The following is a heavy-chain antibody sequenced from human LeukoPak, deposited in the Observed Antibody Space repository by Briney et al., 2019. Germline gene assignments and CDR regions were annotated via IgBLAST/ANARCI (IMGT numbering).Heavy chain of an antibody. V-gene: IGHV3-21*01. CDR3: ARDWGDYYFDY. Sequence: GGSLRLSCAASGFIFSSYAMNWVRQAPGKGLEWVSSISSSSSYIYYTDSVKGRFTISRDNAKNSLSLQMNSLRAEDTAMYYCARDWGDYYFDYWGQGTLVTVSS. D-gene: IGHD3-16*01. J-gene: IGHJ4*02. CDR1: GFIFSSYA. CDR2: ISSSSSYI.